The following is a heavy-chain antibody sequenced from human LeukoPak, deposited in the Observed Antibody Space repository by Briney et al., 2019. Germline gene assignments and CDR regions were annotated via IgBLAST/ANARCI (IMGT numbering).Heavy chain of an antibody. CDR3: ARASVTRGFDY. D-gene: IGHD3-10*01. CDR1: GFTFSSYL. J-gene: IGHJ4*02. Sequence: GGSLRLSCAASGFTFSSYLMHWVRQAPGKGLVWVSRVNTDGSITSHADSVKGRFTTSRDNAKNTLYLQMNSLIAEDTAVYYCARASVTRGFDYWGQGTLVTVSS. V-gene: IGHV3-74*01. CDR2: VNTDGSIT.